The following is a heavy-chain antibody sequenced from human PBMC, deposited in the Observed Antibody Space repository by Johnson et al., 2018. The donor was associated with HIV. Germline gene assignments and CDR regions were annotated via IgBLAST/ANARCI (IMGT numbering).Heavy chain of an antibody. D-gene: IGHD3-10*01. V-gene: IGHV3-11*01. CDR2: IGRSGTTI. CDR1: GFSISDYY. J-gene: IGHJ3*02. CDR3: ASSSLAWGVDAFDI. Sequence: GLVKPGGSLRLSCAASGFSISDYYMSWIRQAPGKGLEWISYIGRSGTTIYYADSVKGRFTVSRDSSKNTLYLQMNSLRVEDTAVYYCASSSLAWGVDAFDIWGQGTKVTVSS.